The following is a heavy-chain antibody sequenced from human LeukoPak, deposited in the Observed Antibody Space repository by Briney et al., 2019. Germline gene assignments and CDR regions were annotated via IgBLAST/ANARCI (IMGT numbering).Heavy chain of an antibody. V-gene: IGHV6-1*01. J-gene: IGHJ4*02. Sequence: SQTLSLTCDISGDSVSSHSAAWNWIRQSPLRGLEWLGRTYYRSKWYNDYAVSVKSRITINPDTSKNQFSLQLNSVTPEDTAVYYCTRGAPVGSSREFDYWGQGTLVTVSS. D-gene: IGHD5-24*01. CDR1: GDSVSSHSAA. CDR2: TYYRSKWYN. CDR3: TRGAPVGSSREFDY.